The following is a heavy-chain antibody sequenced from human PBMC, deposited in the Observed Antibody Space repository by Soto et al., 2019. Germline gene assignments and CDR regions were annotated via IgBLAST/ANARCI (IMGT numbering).Heavy chain of an antibody. J-gene: IGHJ6*02. V-gene: IGHV3-48*01. D-gene: IGHD1-26*01. CDR1: GFTFRNYG. CDR3: ARDMSGGTYNYYYGMDV. Sequence: PGGSLRLSCAASGFTFRNYGMNWVRQAPGKGLEWVSYIGIGSSTKYYADSVKGRFTISRDNSKNTLYLQTNSLRADDTAVYYCARDMSGGTYNYYYGMDVWGQGTTVTVSS. CDR2: IGIGSSTK.